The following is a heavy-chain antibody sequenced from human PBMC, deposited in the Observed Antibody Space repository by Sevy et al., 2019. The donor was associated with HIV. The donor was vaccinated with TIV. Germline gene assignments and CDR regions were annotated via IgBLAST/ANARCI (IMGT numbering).Heavy chain of an antibody. D-gene: IGHD2-2*01. CDR2: ISNRGSTT. CDR3: ARDHTKLGYCSSTNCPADFDY. CDR1: GFTFSDYF. V-gene: IGHV3-11*01. Sequence: GSLRLSCAASGFTFSDYFMTWIRQAPGRGLEWVAYISNRGSTTYYADFVKGGFTISRDNANNLLYLQMNSLRAEDTAVNYWARDHTKLGYCSSTNCPADFDYWGQGTLVTVSS. J-gene: IGHJ4*02.